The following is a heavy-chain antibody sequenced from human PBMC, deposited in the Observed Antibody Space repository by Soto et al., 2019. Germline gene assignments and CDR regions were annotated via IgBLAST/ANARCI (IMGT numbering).Heavy chain of an antibody. Sequence: QVQLQESGPGLVKPSETLSLTCTVSGGSISSYYWSWIRQPPGKGLEWIGYIYYSGSTNYNPSLKSRVTISVDTSKNQFSLKLSSVTAADTAVYYCARVYDYGDYDGVWDYWGQGTLVTVSS. J-gene: IGHJ4*02. CDR3: ARVYDYGDYDGVWDY. D-gene: IGHD4-17*01. CDR1: GGSISSYY. V-gene: IGHV4-59*01. CDR2: IYYSGST.